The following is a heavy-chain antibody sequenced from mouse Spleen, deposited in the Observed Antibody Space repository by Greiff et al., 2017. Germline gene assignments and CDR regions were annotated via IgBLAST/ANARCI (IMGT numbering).Heavy chain of an antibody. V-gene: IGHV5-17*02. CDR1: GFTFSSFG. J-gene: IGHJ3*01. CDR2: ISSGSSTI. Sequence: EVKLVESGGGLVQPGGSRKLSCAASGFTFSSFGMHWVRQAPEKGLEWVAYISSGSSTIYYADTVKGRFTISRDNPKNTLFLQMTSLRSEDTAMYYCAREGSWDWFAYWGQGTLVTVSA. D-gene: IGHD4-1*01. CDR3: AREGSWDWFAY.